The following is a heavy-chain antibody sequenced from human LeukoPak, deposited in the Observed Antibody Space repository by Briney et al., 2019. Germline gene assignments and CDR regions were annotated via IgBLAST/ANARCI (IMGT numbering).Heavy chain of an antibody. CDR1: GFTLSSYS. J-gene: IGHJ4*02. D-gene: IGHD5-18*01. V-gene: IGHV3-21*01. CDR3: ARPEGGYSYGYPD. CDR2: ISSSSSYI. Sequence: GGSLRLSCAASGFTLSSYSMNWVRQAPGKGLEWVSSISSSSSYIYYADSVKGRFTISRDNAKNSLYLQMNSLRAEDTAVYYCARPEGGYSYGYPDWGQGTLVTVSS.